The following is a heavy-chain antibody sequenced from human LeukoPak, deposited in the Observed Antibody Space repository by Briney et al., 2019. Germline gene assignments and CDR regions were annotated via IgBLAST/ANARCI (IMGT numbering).Heavy chain of an antibody. CDR2: IRSKANSYAT. J-gene: IGHJ4*02. CDR3: ARDQSGHSEDYDILTGIIDY. D-gene: IGHD3-9*01. CDR1: GLTFSGSA. V-gene: IGHV3-73*01. Sequence: PGGSLRLSCAASGLTFSGSAMHWVRQASGKGLEWIGRIRSKANSYATEYATSVKGRFTISRDDSKNTAYLQMNSLKTEDTAVYYCARDQSGHSEDYDILTGIIDYWGQGTLVTVSS.